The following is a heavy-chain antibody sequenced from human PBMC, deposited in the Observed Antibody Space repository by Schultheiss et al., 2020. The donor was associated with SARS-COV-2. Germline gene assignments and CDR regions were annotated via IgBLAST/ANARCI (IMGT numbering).Heavy chain of an antibody. V-gene: IGHV3-9*01. D-gene: IGHD6-13*01. Sequence: SLRLSCAASGFTFDDYAIHWVRQVPGKGLEWVSGISWNGDVIGYADSVKGRFTISRDNAKNSLYLQMNSLRAEDTALYYCAKVGDSSSWSGAFDYWGQGTLVTVSS. J-gene: IGHJ4*02. CDR3: AKVGDSSSWSGAFDY. CDR1: GFTFDDYA. CDR2: ISWNGDVI.